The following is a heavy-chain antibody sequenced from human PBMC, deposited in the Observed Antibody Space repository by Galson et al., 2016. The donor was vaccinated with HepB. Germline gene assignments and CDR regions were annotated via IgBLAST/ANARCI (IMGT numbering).Heavy chain of an antibody. Sequence: QSGAEVKKPGESLQISCKNSGYSFTRYHIAWVRQAPGKGLEWMGIIWPSDSDTRYSSSFQGHVTISADESISTAYLQWTSLKASDTAIYYCARLVRYCSNSTTCYPQGPANWFDPWGQGTLVFVSS. V-gene: IGHV5-51*01. J-gene: IGHJ5*02. CDR2: IWPSDSDT. CDR1: GYSFTRYH. D-gene: IGHD2-2*01. CDR3: ARLVRYCSNSTTCYPQGPANWFDP.